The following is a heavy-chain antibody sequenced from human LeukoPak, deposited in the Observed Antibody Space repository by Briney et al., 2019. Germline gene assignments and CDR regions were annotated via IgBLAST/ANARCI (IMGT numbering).Heavy chain of an antibody. CDR1: GGSFSGYY. CDR2: INHSGST. V-gene: IGHV4-34*01. J-gene: IGHJ4*02. CDR3: ASLLGYCSSTSCYTYDY. Sequence: SETLSLTCAVYGGSFSGYYWSWLRQPPGKGLEWLGEINHSGSTNYNPSLKSRVTISVDTSKNQFSLKLSSVTAADTAVYYCASLLGYCSSTSCYTYDYWGQGTLVTVSS. D-gene: IGHD2-2*02.